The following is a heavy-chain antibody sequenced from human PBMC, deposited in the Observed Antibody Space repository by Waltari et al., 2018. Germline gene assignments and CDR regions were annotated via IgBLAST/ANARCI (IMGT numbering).Heavy chain of an antibody. V-gene: IGHV3-30-3*01. Sequence: QVQLVESGGGVVQPGRSLRLSCAASGFTFSSYAMHWVRQAPGKGLEWVAVISYDGSNKYYADSVKGRFTISRDNSKNTLYLQRNSLRAEDTAVYYCARGGYYDSSGYLFDAFDIWGQGTMVTVSS. CDR2: ISYDGSNK. CDR3: ARGGYYDSSGYLFDAFDI. CDR1: GFTFSSYA. J-gene: IGHJ3*02. D-gene: IGHD3-22*01.